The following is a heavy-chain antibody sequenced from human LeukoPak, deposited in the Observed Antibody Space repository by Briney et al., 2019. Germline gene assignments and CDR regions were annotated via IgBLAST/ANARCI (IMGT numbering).Heavy chain of an antibody. D-gene: IGHD1-1*01. CDR1: GGSISRSNYY. CDR2: MHSHGST. CDR3: ARRRTTGTTGLDY. J-gene: IGHJ4*02. V-gene: IGHV4-61*02. Sequence: PSETLSLTCTVSGGSISRSNYYWSWIRQPAGKGLEWIGRMHSHGSTNYNPSLKTRVTISVDTSKNQFSLKLSSVTAADTAVYYCARRRTTGTTGLDYWGQGTLVTVSS.